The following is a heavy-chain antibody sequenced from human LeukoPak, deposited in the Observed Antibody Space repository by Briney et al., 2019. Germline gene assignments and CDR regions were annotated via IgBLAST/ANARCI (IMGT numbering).Heavy chain of an antibody. J-gene: IGHJ4*02. CDR3: ARCQWLGATCSHDY. D-gene: IGHD6-19*01. Sequence: PSETLSLTCTVSGGSISSHYWSWIRQPPGKGLEWIGYIYYSGSTNYNPSLKSRVTISVDTSKNQFSLKLSSVTAADTAVYYCARCQWLGATCSHDYWGQGTLVTVSS. CDR2: IYYSGST. V-gene: IGHV4-59*08. CDR1: GGSISSHY.